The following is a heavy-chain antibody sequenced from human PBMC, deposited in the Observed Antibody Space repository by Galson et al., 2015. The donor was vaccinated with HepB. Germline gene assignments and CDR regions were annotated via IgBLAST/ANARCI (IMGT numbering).Heavy chain of an antibody. CDR1: GFTFSSYW. D-gene: IGHD3-3*01. CDR2: INSDGSST. V-gene: IGHV3-74*01. J-gene: IGHJ5*02. CDR3: ARDLYYDFWSAKFDP. Sequence: SLRLSCAASGFTFSSYWMHWVRQAPGKGLVWVSRINSDGSSTSYADSVKGRFTISRDNAKNTLYLQMNSLRAEDTAVYYCARDLYYDFWSAKFDPWGRGTLVTVSS.